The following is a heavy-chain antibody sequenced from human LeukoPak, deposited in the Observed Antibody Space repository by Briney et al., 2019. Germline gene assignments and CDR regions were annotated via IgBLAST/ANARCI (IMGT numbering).Heavy chain of an antibody. CDR1: GGSFSGYY. Sequence: SETLSLTCAVHGGSFSGYYWSWIRQPPGKGLEWIGEINHSGSTNYNPSLKSRVTISVDTSKNQFSLKLSSVTAADTAVYYCARGTRARSSGPPDYWGQGTLVTVSS. D-gene: IGHD3-22*01. V-gene: IGHV4-34*01. CDR2: INHSGST. CDR3: ARGTRARSSGPPDY. J-gene: IGHJ4*02.